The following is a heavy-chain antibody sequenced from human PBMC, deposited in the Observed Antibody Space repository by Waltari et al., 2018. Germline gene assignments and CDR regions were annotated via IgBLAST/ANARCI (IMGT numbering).Heavy chain of an antibody. CDR2: IKQDGSEK. Sequence: EVQLVESGGGLVQPGGSLRLSCAASGFTFSSYWMSWVRQAPGKGLEWVANIKQDGSEKYYVDSVKGRFTISRDNSKNTLYLQMNSLRAEDTAVYYCARGPVVLDYYDSSGPFDYWGQGTLVTVSS. CDR3: ARGPVVLDYYDSSGPFDY. V-gene: IGHV3-7*03. J-gene: IGHJ4*02. D-gene: IGHD3-22*01. CDR1: GFTFSSYW.